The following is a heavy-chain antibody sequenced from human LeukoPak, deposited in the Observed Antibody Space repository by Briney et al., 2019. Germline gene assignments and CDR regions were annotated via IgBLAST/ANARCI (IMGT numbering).Heavy chain of an antibody. Sequence: GGSLRLSCAASGFTFSSYEMNLVRQAPGKGLEWASSISNSSPNIYYADSVKGRVTISRNSTKDSLFLQMNSLRAEDTAVYYCARALHDSSGYYFDYWGQGTLVTVSS. V-gene: IGHV3-21*01. CDR1: GFTFSSYE. CDR3: ARALHDSSGYYFDY. CDR2: ISNSSPNI. J-gene: IGHJ4*02. D-gene: IGHD3-22*01.